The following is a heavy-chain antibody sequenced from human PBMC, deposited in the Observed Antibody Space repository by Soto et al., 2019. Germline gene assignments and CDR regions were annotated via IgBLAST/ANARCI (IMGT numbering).Heavy chain of an antibody. D-gene: IGHD5-12*01. Sequence: AGGSLRLSCAASGFTFSSYAMTWVRQAPGKGLEWVSTISGSGGNTYSADSVKGRFTISRGNAKNSLYLQMNSLRDEDTAVYYCARGEMATGYWGQGTLVTVSS. CDR3: ARGEMATGY. V-gene: IGHV3-23*01. CDR1: GFTFSSYA. J-gene: IGHJ4*02. CDR2: ISGSGGNT.